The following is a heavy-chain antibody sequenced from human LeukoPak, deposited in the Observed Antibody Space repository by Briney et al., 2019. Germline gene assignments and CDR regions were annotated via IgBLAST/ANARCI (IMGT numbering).Heavy chain of an antibody. CDR3: ARDPGDRAIDRWFDP. CDR1: GFTFNRCW. CDR2: IKEDGSEK. J-gene: IGHJ5*02. V-gene: IGHV3-7*03. D-gene: IGHD5-18*01. Sequence: GGSLRLSCVVSGFTFNRCWMNWVRQAPGKGLEWVANIKEDGSEKYYVDSVKGRFIISRDNAKNSLYLHMNDLRAEDTAVYYCARDPGDRAIDRWFDPWGQGTLVIVSS.